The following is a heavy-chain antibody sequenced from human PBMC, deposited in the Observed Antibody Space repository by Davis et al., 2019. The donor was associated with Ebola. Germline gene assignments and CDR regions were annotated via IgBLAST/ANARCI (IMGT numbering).Heavy chain of an antibody. CDR2: INWNGGST. J-gene: IGHJ4*02. Sequence: GESLNISCAASGFTFSSYWMHWVRQAPGTGLELVSGINWNGGSTGYADSVKGRFTISRDNAKNSLYLQMNSLRAEDTALYHCARDLPQGVSDYWGQGTLVTVSS. D-gene: IGHD6-13*01. CDR1: GFTFSSYW. CDR3: ARDLPQGVSDY. V-gene: IGHV3-20*01.